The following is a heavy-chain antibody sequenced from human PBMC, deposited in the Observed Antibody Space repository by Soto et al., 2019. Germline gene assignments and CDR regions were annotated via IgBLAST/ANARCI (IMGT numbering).Heavy chain of an antibody. D-gene: IGHD6-25*01. CDR3: ANSIAYSSAHTSAYYYYGMDV. CDR1: GFTFSSDA. J-gene: IGHJ6*02. CDR2: ISGSGGST. Sequence: PGGSLRLSCAASGFTFSSDAMIWFRQAPWKGLEWVSSISGSGGSTYYADSVKGRFTISRDNSKNTLYLQMNSLRAEDTAVYYCANSIAYSSAHTSAYYYYGMDVWGQGTTVTVSS. V-gene: IGHV3-23*01.